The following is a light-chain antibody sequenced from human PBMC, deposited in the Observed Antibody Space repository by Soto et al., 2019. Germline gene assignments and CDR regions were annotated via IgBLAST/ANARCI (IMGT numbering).Light chain of an antibody. V-gene: IGKV1-5*03. Sequence: DIQLTQSPSTLSASVGDRVTLSCRASQSISSWLAWYQQKPGQAPKLLIYKASNLEGGVPSRFSGSGSGTEFTLTSSGLQPDDFATYYCQQYHSYTWTFGQGTKVDIK. CDR3: QQYHSYTWT. CDR2: KAS. J-gene: IGKJ1*01. CDR1: QSISSW.